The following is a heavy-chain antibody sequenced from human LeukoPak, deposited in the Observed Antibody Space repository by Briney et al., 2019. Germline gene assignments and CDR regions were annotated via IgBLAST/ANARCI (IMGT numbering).Heavy chain of an antibody. Sequence: PSETLSLTCTVSGGSISSYYWSWIRQHPGEGLGWIGYMYYSGSTYYNPSLKSRVTISVDTSENQFSLKLSSVTAADTAVYYCATTGGSYFDYWGQGTLVTVSS. CDR1: GGSISSYY. CDR3: ATTGGSYFDY. D-gene: IGHD4-17*01. CDR2: MYYSGST. V-gene: IGHV4-59*06. J-gene: IGHJ4*02.